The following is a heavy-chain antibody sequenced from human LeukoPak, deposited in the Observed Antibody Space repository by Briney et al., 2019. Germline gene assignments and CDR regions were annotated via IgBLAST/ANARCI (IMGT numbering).Heavy chain of an antibody. V-gene: IGHV1-69*05. CDR3: ARVIAALGGYYYYYYMDV. D-gene: IGHD6-6*01. J-gene: IGHJ6*03. CDR1: GGTFSSYA. Sequence: ASVKVSCKASGGTFSSYAISWVRQAPGQGLEWMGGIIPIFGTANYAQKFQGRVTITTDESTSTAYMELSSLRSGDTAVYYCARVIAALGGYYYYYYMDVWGKGTTVTVSS. CDR2: IIPIFGTA.